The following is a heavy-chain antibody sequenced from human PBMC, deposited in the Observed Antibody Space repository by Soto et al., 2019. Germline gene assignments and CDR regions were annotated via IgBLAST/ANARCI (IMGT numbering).Heavy chain of an antibody. CDR1: GFSFSSYA. CDR2: ISARGGRS. J-gene: IGHJ4*02. Sequence: DVQLLESGGGLVQPGGSLRLSCAASGFSFSSYAMVWVRQAPGKGLEWVSVISARGGRSYFAESVKGRFTISRDISKNVFSLEMNSLRAKDTAIYFCAKVSIDYSASVDNWGQGTLVLVSS. CDR3: AKVSIDYSASVDN. D-gene: IGHD4-4*01. V-gene: IGHV3-23*01.